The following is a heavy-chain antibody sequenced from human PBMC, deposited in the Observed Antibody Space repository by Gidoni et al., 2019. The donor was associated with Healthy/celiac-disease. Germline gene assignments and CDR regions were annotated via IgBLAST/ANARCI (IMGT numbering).Heavy chain of an antibody. V-gene: IGHV3-7*03. Sequence: EVHLVESGGGLVQPGGSLRLSCAASGFPFSSYWMSWVRQAPGKGMGGVANIKQDGSEKYYVDSVKGRFTISRDNAKNSLYLQMNSLRAEDTAVYYCARLYSYGQYYYYYYYMDVWGKGTTVTVSS. CDR1: GFPFSSYW. D-gene: IGHD5-18*01. J-gene: IGHJ6*03. CDR2: IKQDGSEK. CDR3: ARLYSYGQYYYYYYYMDV.